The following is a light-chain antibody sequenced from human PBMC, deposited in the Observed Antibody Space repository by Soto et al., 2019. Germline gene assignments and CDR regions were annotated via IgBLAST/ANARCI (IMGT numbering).Light chain of an antibody. J-gene: IGKJ5*01. V-gene: IGKV3-20*01. CDR1: PSVRSTY. CDR2: DVS. Sequence: IVLTQSPGTLSLSPGERATLSCRASPSVRSTYLAWYQHKPGQAPRILIYDVSTRATDIPDRFSGSGSGTDFTLTISRLEPEDVAVYYCQQYGNLPTFGQGTRLEI. CDR3: QQYGNLPT.